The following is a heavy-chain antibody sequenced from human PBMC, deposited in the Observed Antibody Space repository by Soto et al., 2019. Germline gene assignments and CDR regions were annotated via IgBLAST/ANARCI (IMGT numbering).Heavy chain of an antibody. CDR1: GFTFSSYG. CDR3: AKDFDSGEDYVDY. Sequence: GGSLRLSCAASGFTFSSYGMHWVRQAPGKGLEWVAVISYDGSNKYYADSVKGRFTISRDNSKNTLYLQMNSLRAEDTAVYYCAKDFDSGEDYVDYWGQGTLVTVSS. V-gene: IGHV3-30*18. CDR2: ISYDGSNK. J-gene: IGHJ4*02. D-gene: IGHD3-9*01.